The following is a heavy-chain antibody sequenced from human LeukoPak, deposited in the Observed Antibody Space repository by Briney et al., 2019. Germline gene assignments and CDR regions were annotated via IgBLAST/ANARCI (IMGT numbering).Heavy chain of an antibody. CDR1: GGSFSGYY. V-gene: IGHV4-34*01. Sequence: PSETLSLTCAVYGGSFSGYYWSWIRQPPGKGLEWIGEINHSGSTNYNPSLKSRVTISVDTSKNQFSLKLSSVTAADTAVYYCARLISGDYTLYYFDYWGQGTLVTVSS. D-gene: IGHD4-17*01. CDR2: INHSGST. CDR3: ARLISGDYTLYYFDY. J-gene: IGHJ4*02.